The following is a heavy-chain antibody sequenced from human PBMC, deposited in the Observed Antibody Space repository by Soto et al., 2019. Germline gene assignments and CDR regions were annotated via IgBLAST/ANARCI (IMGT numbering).Heavy chain of an antibody. Sequence: SETLSLTCTVSGGSISSGGYYWSWIRQHPGKGLEWIGYIYYSGSTYYNPSLKSRVTISVDTSKNQFSLKLSSVTAADTAVYYCATSGTGVYASSGYFDYWGQGTLVTVSS. CDR1: GGSISSGGYY. CDR3: ATSGTGVYASSGYFDY. D-gene: IGHD3-22*01. CDR2: IYYSGST. V-gene: IGHV4-31*03. J-gene: IGHJ4*02.